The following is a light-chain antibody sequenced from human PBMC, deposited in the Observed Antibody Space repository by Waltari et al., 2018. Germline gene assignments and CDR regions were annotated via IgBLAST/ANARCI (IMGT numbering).Light chain of an antibody. J-gene: IGKJ1*01. V-gene: IGKV3-11*01. CDR3: QQRINWPRT. CDR1: QSIGSS. Sequence: ETVLTQSPGTLALSPGERATLSCRASQSIGSSVAWYQHIPGQAPRLLFYDASNRATGIPARFSGSGSGTDFTLTISSLEPEDFAVYYCQQRINWPRTFGQGTKVEIK. CDR2: DAS.